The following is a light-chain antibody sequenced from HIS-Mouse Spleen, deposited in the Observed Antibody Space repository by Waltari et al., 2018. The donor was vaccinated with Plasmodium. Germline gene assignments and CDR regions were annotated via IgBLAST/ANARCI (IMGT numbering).Light chain of an antibody. CDR3: GTWDSSLSAGVV. J-gene: IGLJ2*01. Sequence: QSVFTQPPSVSASPCQIVTISSSFLSSLIRLSYFSSSQQLPGTAPKLLIYDNNKRPSGIPDRFSGSKSGTSATLGITGIQTGDEADYYCGTWDSSLSAGVVFGGGTKLTVL. CDR1: SSLIRLSY. V-gene: IGLV1-51*01. CDR2: DNN.